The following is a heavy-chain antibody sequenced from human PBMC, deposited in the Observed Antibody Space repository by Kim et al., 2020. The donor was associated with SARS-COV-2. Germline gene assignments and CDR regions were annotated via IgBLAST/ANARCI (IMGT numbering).Heavy chain of an antibody. D-gene: IGHD6-13*01. V-gene: IGHV4-31*03. CDR2: IYYSGST. Sequence: SETLSLTCTVSGGSISSGGYYWSWIRQHPGKGLEWIGYIYYSGSTYYNPSLKSRVTISVDTSKNQFSLKLSSVTAADTAVYYCARDSTVKMYSSSWYRGIDYWGQGTLVTVSS. CDR1: GGSISSGGYY. J-gene: IGHJ4*02. CDR3: ARDSTVKMYSSSWYRGIDY.